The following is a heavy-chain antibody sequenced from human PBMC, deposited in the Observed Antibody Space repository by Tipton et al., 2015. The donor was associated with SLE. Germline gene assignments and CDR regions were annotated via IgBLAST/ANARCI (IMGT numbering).Heavy chain of an antibody. D-gene: IGHD3-10*01. V-gene: IGHV4-39*07. J-gene: IGHJ2*01. CDR2: IHYTGDT. CDR1: GDSIRSRSFY. CDR3: ARDRRGWYFDL. Sequence: GLVKPSETLSVTCTVSGDSIRSRSFYWDWMRQTPGKGLEWIGNIHYTGDTYYNPSLRGRVTISVDTSRNHFSLKLTSVTAADTAVYYCARDRRGWYFDLWGRGTLVTVSS.